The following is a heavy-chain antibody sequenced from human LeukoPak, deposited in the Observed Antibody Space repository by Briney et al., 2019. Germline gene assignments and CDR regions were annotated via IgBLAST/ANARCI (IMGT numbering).Heavy chain of an antibody. J-gene: IGHJ5*02. Sequence: SETLSLTCAVYGGSFSGYYWSWIRQPPGKGLEWIGEINHSGSTNYNPSLKSRVTISVDTSKNRFSLKLSSVTAADTAVYYCARGQGYSYGYEWFDPWGQGTLVTVSS. V-gene: IGHV4-34*01. CDR1: GGSFSGYY. D-gene: IGHD5-18*01. CDR3: ARGQGYSYGYEWFDP. CDR2: INHSGST.